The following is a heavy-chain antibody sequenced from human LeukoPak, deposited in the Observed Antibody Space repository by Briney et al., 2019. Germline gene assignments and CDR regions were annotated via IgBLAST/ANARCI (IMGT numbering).Heavy chain of an antibody. CDR1: GSTSSRYY. D-gene: IGHD2-2*01. CDR3: AKEVVVPAAAYYYYYYGMDV. V-gene: IGHV3-30*18. CDR2: ISYDGSNK. J-gene: IGHJ6*02. Sequence: GGSLRLSCAASGSTSSRYYMSWVRQPPEKGLEWVGVISYDGSNKYYADSVKGRFTISRDNSKNTLYLQMNSLRAEDTAVYYCAKEVVVPAAAYYYYYYGMDVWGQGTTVTVSS.